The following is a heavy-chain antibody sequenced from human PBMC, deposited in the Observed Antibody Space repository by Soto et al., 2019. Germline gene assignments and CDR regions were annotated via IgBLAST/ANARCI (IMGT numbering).Heavy chain of an antibody. CDR2: ISYDGSNK. J-gene: IGHJ6*02. D-gene: IGHD6-13*01. CDR1: GFTFSSYA. Sequence: PGGSLKLSCAASGFTFSSYAMHWVRQAPSKGLEWVAVISYDGSNKYYADSVKGRFTISRDNSKNTLYLQMNSLRAEDTAVYYCARDGDSSSWYVHYYYYGMDVWGQGTTVTVSS. V-gene: IGHV3-30-3*01. CDR3: ARDGDSSSWYVHYYYYGMDV.